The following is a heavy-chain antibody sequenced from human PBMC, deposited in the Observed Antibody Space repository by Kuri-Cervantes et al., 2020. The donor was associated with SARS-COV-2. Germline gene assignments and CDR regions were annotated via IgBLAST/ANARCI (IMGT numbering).Heavy chain of an antibody. D-gene: IGHD5-24*01. CDR3: ARGLERWLPHPDYYYYGMDV. Sequence: ASVKVSCKASGYTFTSYGISWVRQAPGQGLEWMGWMNPNSGNTGYAQKFQGRVTMTRNTSISTAYMELSRLRSDDTAVYYCARGLERWLPHPDYYYYGMDVWGQGTTVTVSS. J-gene: IGHJ6*02. V-gene: IGHV1-8*02. CDR2: MNPNSGNT. CDR1: GYTFTSYG.